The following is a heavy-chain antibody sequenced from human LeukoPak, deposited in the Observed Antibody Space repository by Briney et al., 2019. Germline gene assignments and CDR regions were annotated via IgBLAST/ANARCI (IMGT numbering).Heavy chain of an antibody. CDR1: GFTFSDYY. J-gene: IGHJ4*02. CDR2: ISSSGSTI. Sequence: PGXXXRLSCAASGFTFSDYYMSWIRQAPGKGLEWVSYISSSGSTIYYADSVKGRFTISRDNAKNSLYLQMNSLRAEDTAVYYCARGLLAVAGTDYWGQGTLVTVSS. D-gene: IGHD6-19*01. CDR3: ARGLLAVAGTDY. V-gene: IGHV3-11*04.